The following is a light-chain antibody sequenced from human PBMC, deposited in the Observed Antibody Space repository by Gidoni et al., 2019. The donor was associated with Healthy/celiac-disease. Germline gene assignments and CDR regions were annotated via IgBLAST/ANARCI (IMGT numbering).Light chain of an antibody. V-gene: IGLV2-14*01. CDR2: EVS. J-gene: IGLJ2*01. Sequence: SALTQPASVSGSPGQSITISCTGTSSDVGGYNYVSWYQQHPGKAPKLMIYEVSNRPSGVSNRVSGSKSGNTASLTISGLQAEDEADYYCSSYTSSSTLDVVFGGGTKRTVL. CDR3: SSYTSSSTLDVV. CDR1: SSDVGGYNY.